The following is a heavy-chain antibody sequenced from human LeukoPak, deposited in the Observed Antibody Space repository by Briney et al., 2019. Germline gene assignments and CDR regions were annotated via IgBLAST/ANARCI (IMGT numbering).Heavy chain of an antibody. CDR1: GFTFSSYA. Sequence: PGGSLRLSCAASGFTFSSYAMSWVRQAPGKGLEWVSAISGSGGSTYYADSVKGRFTISRDNSKNMLYLQMNSLRAEDTAVYYCAKAYFGVVSYFDYWGQGTLVTVSS. V-gene: IGHV3-23*01. D-gene: IGHD3-3*01. CDR2: ISGSGGST. J-gene: IGHJ4*02. CDR3: AKAYFGVVSYFDY.